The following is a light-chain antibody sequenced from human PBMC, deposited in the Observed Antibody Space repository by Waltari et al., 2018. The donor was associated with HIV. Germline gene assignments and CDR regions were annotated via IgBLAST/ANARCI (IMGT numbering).Light chain of an antibody. V-gene: IGLV2-8*01. CDR1: SSDVGGYNY. CDR3: SSEAGSSNLRV. CDR2: EVT. J-gene: IGLJ2*01. Sequence: QSALTQPPSASGSPGQSVTISCTGTSSDVGGYNYVSWYQQHPGKAPKLMIYEVTKRPSSVPDRFSGSKSGNTASLTVSVLQAEDEADYYGSSEAGSSNLRVFGGGTKLTVL.